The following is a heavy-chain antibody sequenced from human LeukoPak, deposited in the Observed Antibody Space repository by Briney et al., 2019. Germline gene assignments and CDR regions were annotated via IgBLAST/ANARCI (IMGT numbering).Heavy chain of an antibody. Sequence: PSETQSLTCAVSIDSTRGNYWSWVRQSPGKGLEWIGEVHRSGRTNYMPSLKSRVTISIDNSKDQISLDLASVTAADTAVYYCATEILGVPTPGAYWGQGTLVTVSS. CDR1: IDSTRGNY. CDR3: ATEILGVPTPGAY. J-gene: IGHJ4*02. V-gene: IGHV4-4*02. CDR2: VHRSGRT. D-gene: IGHD2-8*02.